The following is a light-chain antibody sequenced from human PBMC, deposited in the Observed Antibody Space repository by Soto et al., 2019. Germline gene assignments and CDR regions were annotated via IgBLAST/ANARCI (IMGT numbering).Light chain of an antibody. CDR2: AAS. CDR3: QKYNSAPTT. Sequence: DIQMTQSPSSLSASVGDRVTITRRASQGISNYLAWYQQKPGKVPKLLIYAASTLQSGVPSRFSGSGSGTDFTLTISSLQPEDVATYYCQKYNSAPTTFGQGTKVEIK. V-gene: IGKV1-27*01. CDR1: QGISNY. J-gene: IGKJ1*01.